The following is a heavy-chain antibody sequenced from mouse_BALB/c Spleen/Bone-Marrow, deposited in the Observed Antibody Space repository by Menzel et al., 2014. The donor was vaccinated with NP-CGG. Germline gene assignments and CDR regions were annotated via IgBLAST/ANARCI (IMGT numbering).Heavy chain of an antibody. D-gene: IGHD2-4*01. J-gene: IGHJ4*01. CDR3: ARGGHDFSLDY. CDR2: IDTSDSYI. CDR1: GYTFTDKW. V-gene: IGHV1-69*01. Sequence: QVQLQQSGAKFVMPGASVKMSCKASGYTFTDKWMHWVKQRPGQGLEWIGAIDTSDSYINYNQKFKGKASLTVDASSSTAYMHLSSLTSDDSAVYYCARGGHDFSLDYWGQGTSVIVSS.